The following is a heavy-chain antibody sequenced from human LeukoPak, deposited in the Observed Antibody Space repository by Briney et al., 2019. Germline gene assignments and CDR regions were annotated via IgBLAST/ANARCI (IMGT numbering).Heavy chain of an antibody. J-gene: IGHJ4*02. D-gene: IGHD6-13*01. CDR1: GYTFTGDY. Sequence: ASVKVSCKASGYTFTGDYMHWVRQAPGPGPDFMGWINPNSGGTNYAQKFQGRVTMTGDTSISTAYMELGRLRSDDTAVYYCARVRQQLVDFDYWGQGTLVTVSS. CDR3: ARVRQQLVDFDY. CDR2: INPNSGGT. V-gene: IGHV1-2*02.